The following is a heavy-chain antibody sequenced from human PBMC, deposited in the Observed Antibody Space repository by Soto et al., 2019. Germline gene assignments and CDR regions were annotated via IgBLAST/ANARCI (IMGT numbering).Heavy chain of an antibody. CDR2: ISGSGGST. CDR1: GFTFSSYA. V-gene: IGHV3-23*01. J-gene: IGHJ4*02. CDR3: SKDRHARGFLPQDY. Sequence: PGGSLRLSCAASGFTFSSYAMSWVRQAPGKGLEWVSAISGSGGSTYYADSVKGRFTISRDNSKNTLYLQMNSLRAEDTAVYYCSKDRHARGFLPQDYWGQGTLLPISS. D-gene: IGHD2-2*01.